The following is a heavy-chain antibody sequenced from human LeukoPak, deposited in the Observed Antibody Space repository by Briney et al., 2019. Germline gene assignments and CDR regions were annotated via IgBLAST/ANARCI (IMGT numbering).Heavy chain of an antibody. CDR2: IYYSGST. D-gene: IGHD3-3*01. CDR1: GGSISSHY. CDR3: ARERGGLEWLARVDP. Sequence: SETLSLTCTVSGGSISSHYWSWIRQPPGKGLEWIGYIYYSGSTNYNPSLKNRVTISVDTSKNQFSLKLSSVTAADTAVYYCARERGGLEWLARVDPWGQGTLVTVSS. J-gene: IGHJ5*02. V-gene: IGHV4-59*11.